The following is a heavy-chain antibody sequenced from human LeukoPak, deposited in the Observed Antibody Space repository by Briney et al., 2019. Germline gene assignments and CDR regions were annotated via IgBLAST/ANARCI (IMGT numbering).Heavy chain of an antibody. V-gene: IGHV1-18*01. J-gene: IGHJ4*02. D-gene: IGHD5-18*01. Sequence: ASVKVSCKASGYTFTSYGLSWVRQAPGQGLECVGWINTYNGHTNYAQKLHGRVTMTTDTSTSTAYMELKTLRADDTAVYYCARDTKNSYDFDYWGQGTLVTVSS. CDR1: GYTFTSYG. CDR3: ARDTKNSYDFDY. CDR2: INTYNGHT.